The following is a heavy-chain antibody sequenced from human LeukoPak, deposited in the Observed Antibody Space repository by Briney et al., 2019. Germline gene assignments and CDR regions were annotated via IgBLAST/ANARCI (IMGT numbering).Heavy chain of an antibody. CDR3: ARGIAGAGLFDS. CDR1: GYIFNNYG. Sequence: SVKVSCKASGYIFNNYGIAWVRQDPGQGLEWMGWISAYKGNTNYAHKLQGRVTMTTDTSTSTVYMELRSLRSDDTAVYYCARGIAGAGLFDSWGQGTLVTVSS. D-gene: IGHD6-13*01. J-gene: IGHJ4*02. CDR2: ISAYKGNT. V-gene: IGHV1-18*01.